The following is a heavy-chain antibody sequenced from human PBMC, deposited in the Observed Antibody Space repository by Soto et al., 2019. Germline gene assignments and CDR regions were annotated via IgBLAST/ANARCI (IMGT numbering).Heavy chain of an antibody. CDR3: AREKCGVPAGPRDV. D-gene: IGHD2-2*01. J-gene: IGHJ6*03. CDR2: IIPIFGTA. Sequence: QGLEWMGGIIPIFGTANYAQKFQGRVTITADESTSTAYMELSSLRSEDTAVYYCAREKCGVPAGPRDVCCTGLTITV. V-gene: IGHV1-69*01.